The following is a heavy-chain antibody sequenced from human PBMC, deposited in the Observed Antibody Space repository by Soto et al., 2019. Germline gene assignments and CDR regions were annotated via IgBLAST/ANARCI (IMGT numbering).Heavy chain of an antibody. CDR3: AAGSNYYGSGSYYSPWFDP. D-gene: IGHD3-10*01. Sequence: ASVKVSCKVSGYTLTELSMHWVRQAPGKGLEWMGGFDPEDGETIYAQKFQGRVTMTEDTSTDTAYMELSSPRSEDTAVYYCAAGSNYYGSGSYYSPWFDPWGQGTLVTVSS. CDR1: GYTLTELS. J-gene: IGHJ5*02. V-gene: IGHV1-24*01. CDR2: FDPEDGET.